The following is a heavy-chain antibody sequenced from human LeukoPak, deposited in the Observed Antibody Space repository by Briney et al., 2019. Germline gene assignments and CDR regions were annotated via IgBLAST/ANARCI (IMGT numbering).Heavy chain of an antibody. D-gene: IGHD4-11*01. CDR1: GFTFSSYG. CDR2: IRYDGSNK. CDR3: AKPPRQNYSNLAPGWPPRRLDY. Sequence: GGSLRLSCAASGFTFSSYGMHWVRQAPGKGLEWVAFIRYDGSNKYYADSVKGRFTISRDNSKNTLYLQMNSLRAEDTAVYYCAKPPRQNYSNLAPGWPPRRLDYWGQGTLVTVSS. J-gene: IGHJ4*02. V-gene: IGHV3-30*02.